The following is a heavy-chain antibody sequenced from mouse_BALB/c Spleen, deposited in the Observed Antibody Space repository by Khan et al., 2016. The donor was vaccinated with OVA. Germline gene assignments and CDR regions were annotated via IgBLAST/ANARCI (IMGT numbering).Heavy chain of an antibody. CDR2: INSDGSAI. J-gene: IGHJ2*01. Sequence: EVQLLETGGGLVQPGGSRGLSCEGSGFTFSGFWMSWVRQTLGKTLDWIGDINSDGSAINYAPSIKDRFTIFRDNNKSTLYLQMSNVRSEDTATYFCMRWGYYYCDYWGQGTTLTVSS. CDR1: GFTFSGFW. V-gene: IGHV11-2*02. CDR3: MRWGYYYCDY. D-gene: IGHD3-1*01.